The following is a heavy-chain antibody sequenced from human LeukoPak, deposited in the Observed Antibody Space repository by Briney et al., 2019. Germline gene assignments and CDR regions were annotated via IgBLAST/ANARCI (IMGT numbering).Heavy chain of an antibody. CDR3: AREFGYCSTTSCPLGF. Sequence: GGSLRLSCAASGFTVSSNYMSWVRQAPGKGLEWVSVIYSGGSTYYADSVKGRFTISRDNSKNTLFLQMNSLRADDTAVYYCAREFGYCSTTSCPLGFWGQGTPVTVSS. J-gene: IGHJ4*02. CDR2: IYSGGST. V-gene: IGHV3-53*01. D-gene: IGHD2-2*03. CDR1: GFTVSSNY.